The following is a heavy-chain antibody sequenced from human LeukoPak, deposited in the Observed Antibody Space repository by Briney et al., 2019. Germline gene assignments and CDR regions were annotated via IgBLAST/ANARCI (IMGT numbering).Heavy chain of an antibody. V-gene: IGHV3-48*03. J-gene: IGHJ5*02. CDR1: GFTFSSYE. CDR2: ISSSGSTI. D-gene: IGHD6-13*01. Sequence: GGSLRLSCAASGFTFSSYEMNWVRQASGKGLEWVSYISSSGSTIYYADSVKGRFTISRDNAKNSLYLQMNSLRAEDTAVYYCARDPGLYSDINWFDPWGQGTLVTVSS. CDR3: ARDPGLYSDINWFDP.